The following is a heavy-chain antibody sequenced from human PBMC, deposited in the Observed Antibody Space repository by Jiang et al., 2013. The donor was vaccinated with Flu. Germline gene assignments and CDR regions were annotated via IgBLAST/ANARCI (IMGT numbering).Heavy chain of an antibody. CDR3: ARDPQRWLQSGDFGY. CDR1: GFTFSSYS. J-gene: IGHJ4*02. Sequence: VQLLESGGGLVKPGGSLRLSCAASGFTFSSYSMNWVRQAPGKGLEWVSSISSSSSYIYYADSVKGRFTISRDNAKNSLYLQMNSLRAEDTAVYYCARDPQRWLQSGDFGYWGQGTLVTVSS. V-gene: IGHV3-21*01. CDR2: ISSSSSYI. D-gene: IGHD5-24*01.